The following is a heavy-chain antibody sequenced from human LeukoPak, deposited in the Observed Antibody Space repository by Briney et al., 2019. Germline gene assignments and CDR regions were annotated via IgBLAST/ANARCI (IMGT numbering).Heavy chain of an antibody. J-gene: IGHJ4*02. CDR1: GYTFPSYF. V-gene: IGHV1-46*01. Sequence: ASVKVSCKASGYTFPSYFMHWVRQAPGQGLEWMGIINPTGGSTTYAQKFQGRVTMTRDTSTSTAYMELRSLRSDDTAVYYCARVWRTSPYYFDYWGQGTLVTVSS. CDR3: ARVWRTSPYYFDY. CDR2: INPTGGST. D-gene: IGHD1-1*01.